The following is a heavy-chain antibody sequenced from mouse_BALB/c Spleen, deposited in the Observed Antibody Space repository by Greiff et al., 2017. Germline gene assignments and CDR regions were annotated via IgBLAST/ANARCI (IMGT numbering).Heavy chain of an antibody. D-gene: IGHD1-1*01. CDR2: IWSGGST. Sequence: QVQLKESGPGLVQPSQSLSITCTVSGFSLTSYGVHWVRQSPGKGLEWLGVIWSGGSTDYNAAFISRLSISKDNSKSQVFFKMNSLQANDTAIYYCARNGDYGSSYYFDYWGQGTTLTVSS. CDR1: GFSLTSYG. CDR3: ARNGDYGSSYYFDY. V-gene: IGHV2-2*02. J-gene: IGHJ2*01.